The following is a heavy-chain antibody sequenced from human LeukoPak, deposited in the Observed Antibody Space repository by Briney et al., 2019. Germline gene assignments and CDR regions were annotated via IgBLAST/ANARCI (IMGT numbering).Heavy chain of an antibody. J-gene: IGHJ4*02. V-gene: IGHV4-59*08. D-gene: IGHD6-13*01. CDR1: GGSISSYY. CDR3: ARHSSRYSSSWYHDY. Sequence: SETLSLTCTVSGGSISSYYWSWIRQPPGKGLEWIGYIYYSGSTNYNPSLKSRVTISVDTSKNQFSLKLSSVTAADTAVYYCARHSSRYSSSWYHDYWGQGTLVTVSS. CDR2: IYYSGST.